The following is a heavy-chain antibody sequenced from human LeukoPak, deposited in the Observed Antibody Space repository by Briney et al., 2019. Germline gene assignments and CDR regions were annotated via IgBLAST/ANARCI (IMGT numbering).Heavy chain of an antibody. CDR1: GDSISRGHW. CDR2: IYHSGST. V-gene: IGHV4-4*02. CDR3: ATSTGLAGWGAFDI. J-gene: IGHJ3*02. Sequence: SETLSLTCAVSGDSISRGHWWSWVRQPPGKGLEWIGEIYHSGSTNYNASLKSRVTMSMDKSKNQFSLNLSSVTAADTAVYYCATSTGLAGWGAFDIWGQGTKVTVSS. D-gene: IGHD3/OR15-3a*01.